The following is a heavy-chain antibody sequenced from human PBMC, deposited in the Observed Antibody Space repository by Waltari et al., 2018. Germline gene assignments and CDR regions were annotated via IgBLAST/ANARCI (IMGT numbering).Heavy chain of an antibody. CDR2: ISGNGGST. CDR3: AKVIGAYGSYFDY. D-gene: IGHD3-10*01. V-gene: IGHV3-23*01. CDR1: GFSFNKSA. Sequence: EVQLLESGGGLVQPGGSLRLSCAASGFSFNKSAMTWVRQAPGKGLEWVSTISGNGGSTYYADSVKGRFTISRDNSKNTVYLQMNSLRAEDTAVFYCAKVIGAYGSYFDYWGQGALVTVSS. J-gene: IGHJ4*02.